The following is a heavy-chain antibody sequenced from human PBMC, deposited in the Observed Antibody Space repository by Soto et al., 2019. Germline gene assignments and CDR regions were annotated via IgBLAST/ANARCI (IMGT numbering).Heavy chain of an antibody. CDR1: GYTLTTYY. V-gene: IGHV1-46*01. Sequence: GXSVKVAFTASGYTLTTYYLHGLRQAPGQGLECMGIIDPTGRTTNYAQKFQCRVTMTRDTSTSTVYMQLSSLRYEDTAVYYCATNVGSTVGPDFDDWGQGTLVTVSS. D-gene: IGHD1-26*01. CDR2: IDPTGRTT. CDR3: ATNVGSTVGPDFDD. J-gene: IGHJ4*02.